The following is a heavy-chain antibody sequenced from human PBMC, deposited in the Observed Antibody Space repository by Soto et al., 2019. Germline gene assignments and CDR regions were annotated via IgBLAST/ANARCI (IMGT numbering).Heavy chain of an antibody. J-gene: IGHJ5*02. V-gene: IGHV1-69*01. D-gene: IGHD3-16*02. CDR1: GGTFSSYA. CDR2: IIPIFGTA. CDR3: ARPRGSYDYVWGSYRYDH. Sequence: QVQLVQSGAEVKKPGSSVKVSCKASGGTFSSYAISWVRQAPGQGLEWMGGIIPIFGTANYAQKFQGRVTITADETTSTAYMELSSLRSEDTAVYYCARPRGSYDYVWGSYRYDHWGQGTQVTVSS.